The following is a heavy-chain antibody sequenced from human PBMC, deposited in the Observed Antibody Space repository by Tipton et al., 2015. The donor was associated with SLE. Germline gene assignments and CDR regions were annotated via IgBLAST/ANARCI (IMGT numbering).Heavy chain of an antibody. D-gene: IGHD6-6*01. CDR3: AREGGLEQLAYFDY. CDR1: GGSISSHY. Sequence: TLSLTCTVSGGSISSHYWSWIRQPPGKGLEWIGEINHSGSTNYNPSLKSRVTISVDTSKNQFSLKLSSVTAADTAVYYCAREGGLEQLAYFDYWGQGTLVTVSS. V-gene: IGHV4-34*01. J-gene: IGHJ4*02. CDR2: INHSGST.